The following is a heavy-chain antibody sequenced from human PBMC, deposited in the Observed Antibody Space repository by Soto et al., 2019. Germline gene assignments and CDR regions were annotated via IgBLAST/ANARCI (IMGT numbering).Heavy chain of an antibody. CDR3: ARDGIFGVVGNWFDP. CDR2: INHSGST. D-gene: IGHD3-3*01. CDR1: GGSFSGYY. J-gene: IGHJ5*02. V-gene: IGHV4-34*01. Sequence: SETLSLTCAVYGGSFSGYYWSWSRQPPGKGLEWIGEINHSGSTNYNPSLKSRVTISVDTSKNQFSLKLSSVTAADTAVYYCARDGIFGVVGNWFDPWGQGPLVTVSS.